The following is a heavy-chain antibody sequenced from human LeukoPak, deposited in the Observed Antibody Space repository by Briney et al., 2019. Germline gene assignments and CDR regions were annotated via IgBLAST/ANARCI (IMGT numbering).Heavy chain of an antibody. Sequence: SETLSLTCTIYGGSFSGYYWSWIRQPPGKGLEWIGEINHSGSTNYNPSLKSRVTISVDTSKNQFSLKLSSVTAADTAVYYCARGPTTGYWGQGTLVTVSS. CDR1: GGSFSGYY. D-gene: IGHD3-9*01. V-gene: IGHV4-34*01. CDR3: ARGPTTGY. J-gene: IGHJ4*02. CDR2: INHSGST.